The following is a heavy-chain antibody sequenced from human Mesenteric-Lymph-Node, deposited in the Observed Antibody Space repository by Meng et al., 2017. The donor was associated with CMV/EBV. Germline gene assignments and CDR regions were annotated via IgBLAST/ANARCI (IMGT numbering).Heavy chain of an antibody. CDR2: INHSGST. D-gene: IGHD2-8*01. V-gene: IGHV4-34*01. CDR3: ARDSMVSEWYYFDY. Sequence: SETLSLTCAVYSGSFSGYYWSWVRQPPGKGLEWIREINHSGSTSSIPSLKSRITISVDTSKNQFSLKLSSVTAADTAVYYCARDSMVSEWYYFDYWGQGTLVTVSS. J-gene: IGHJ4*02. CDR1: SGSFSGYY.